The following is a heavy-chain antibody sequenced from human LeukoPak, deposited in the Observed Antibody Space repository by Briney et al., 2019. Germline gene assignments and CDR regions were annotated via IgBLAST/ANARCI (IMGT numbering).Heavy chain of an antibody. J-gene: IGHJ5*02. CDR2: INHSGST. Sequence: SGTLSLTCAVYGGSFSGYYWSWICHPPAKGLEWVREINHSGSTNSNPSLKSRVTISVDRSKSQFSLKLCSVTGADTAVYYCARGRGSPGRRWFDPWGQGTLVTVSS. CDR3: ARGRGSPGRRWFDP. CDR1: GGSFSGYY. V-gene: IGHV4-34*01.